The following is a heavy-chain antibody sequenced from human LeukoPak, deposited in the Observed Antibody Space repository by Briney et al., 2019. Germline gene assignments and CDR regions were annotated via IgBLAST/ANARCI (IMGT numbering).Heavy chain of an antibody. D-gene: IGHD1-14*01. V-gene: IGHV4-39*01. Sequence: SETLSLTCTVSGGSISSSSYYWGWIRQPSGKGLEWIGSIYYSGSTYYNPSLKSRVTISVDTSKNQFSLKLSSVTAADTAVYYCARHEVNGIIVSWGQGTLVTVSS. CDR1: GGSISSSSYY. J-gene: IGHJ4*02. CDR3: ARHEVNGIIVS. CDR2: IYYSGST.